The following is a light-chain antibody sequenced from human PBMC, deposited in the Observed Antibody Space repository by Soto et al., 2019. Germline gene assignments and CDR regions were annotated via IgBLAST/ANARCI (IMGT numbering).Light chain of an antibody. CDR3: AAWDDSLNGQVV. J-gene: IGLJ2*01. CDR1: SSNIGSNT. V-gene: IGLV1-44*01. Sequence: QAVVTQPPSASGTPGQRVTISCSGSSSNIGSNTVNWYQQLPGTAPKLLIYSNNQRPSGVPDRFSGSKPGTSASLAISGLQSEDEADYYCAAWDDSLNGQVVFGGGTKLTVL. CDR2: SNN.